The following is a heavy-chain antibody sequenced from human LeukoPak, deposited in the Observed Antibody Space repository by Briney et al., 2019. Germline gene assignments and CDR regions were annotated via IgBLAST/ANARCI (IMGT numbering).Heavy chain of an antibody. V-gene: IGHV4-39*07. CDR3: ATRGY. Sequence: SETLSLTCSVSGASISSTSYYWGWIRRPPGKGLEWIGSISYSGTTFYSPSLESRVTISADTSKNQFSLKLTSVTAADTAVYYCATRGYWGQGTLVTVSS. D-gene: IGHD3-10*01. CDR2: ISYSGTT. CDR1: GASISSTSYY. J-gene: IGHJ4*02.